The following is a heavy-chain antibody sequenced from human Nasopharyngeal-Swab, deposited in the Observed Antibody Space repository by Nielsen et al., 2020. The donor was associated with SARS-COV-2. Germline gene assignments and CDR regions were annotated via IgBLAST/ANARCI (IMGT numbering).Heavy chain of an antibody. CDR3: ARVVNEYSSSWETSMSKPHYYMDV. J-gene: IGHJ6*03. D-gene: IGHD6-13*01. V-gene: IGHV1-69*13. CDR2: IIPIFGTA. Sequence: SVKVSCKASGGTFSSYAISWVRQATGQGLEWMGGIIPIFGTANYAQKFQGRVTITADESTSTAYMELSSLRSEDTAVYYCARVVNEYSSSWETSMSKPHYYMDVWGKGTTVTVSS. CDR1: GGTFSSYA.